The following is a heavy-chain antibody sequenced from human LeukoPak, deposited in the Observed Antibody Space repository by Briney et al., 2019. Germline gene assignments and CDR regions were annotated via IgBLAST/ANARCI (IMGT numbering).Heavy chain of an antibody. V-gene: IGHV4-61*01. D-gene: IGHD3-3*01. J-gene: IGHJ4*02. Sequence: SETLSLTCTVSGGSVSSGSYYWSWIRQPPGKGLEWIGYIYYSGSTNYNPSLKSRVTISVDTSKNQFSLKLSSVTAADTAVYYCASGYYDFWSAYSDWGQGTLVTVSS. CDR1: GGSVSSGSYY. CDR2: IYYSGST. CDR3: ASGYYDFWSAYSD.